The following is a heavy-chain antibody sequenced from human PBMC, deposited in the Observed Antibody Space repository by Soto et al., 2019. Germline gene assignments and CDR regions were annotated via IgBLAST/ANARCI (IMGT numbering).Heavy chain of an antibody. CDR1: GFTFSSYS. V-gene: IGHV3-21*01. J-gene: IGHJ6*02. CDR3: ATGNLAARPLGGQYGMDV. D-gene: IGHD6-6*01. CDR2: ISSSSSYI. Sequence: GGSLRLSCAASGFTFSSYSMNWVRQAPGKGLEWVSSISSSSSYIYYADSVKGRFTITRDNAKNSLYLQMNSLRAEDSAVYYCATGNLAARPLGGQYGMDVWGQGTTVTVSS.